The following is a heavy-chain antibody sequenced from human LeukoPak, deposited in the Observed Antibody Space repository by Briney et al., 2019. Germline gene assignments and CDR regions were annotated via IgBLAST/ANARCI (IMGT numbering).Heavy chain of an antibody. CDR2: VYSGGST. CDR3: ARETYHSAWYGDL. D-gene: IGHD6-19*01. J-gene: IGHJ5*02. V-gene: IGHV4-4*07. CDR1: GDSISYYT. Sequence: PSETLSLTCTVSGDSISYYTWSWTRQPAGMGLEWIGRVYSGGSTSYNPSFESRVTMSQDTSKNQISLKLNSLTAADSAVYYCARETYHSAWYGDLWGQGALVTLSS.